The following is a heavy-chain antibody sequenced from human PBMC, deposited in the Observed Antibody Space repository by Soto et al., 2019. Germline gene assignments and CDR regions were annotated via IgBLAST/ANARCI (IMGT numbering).Heavy chain of an antibody. Sequence: QVQLVESGGGVVQPGTSLRLSCVGSGFTFRSYVIHWVRQAPGKGLEWVALTSYDGSNNFYGDSVKGRFSISRHNSRNTVELQMDSLRFEDTALYYSARWGTTGGLDVWGQGTLVPVSS. D-gene: IGHD3-16*01. CDR2: TSYDGSNN. J-gene: IGHJ4*02. CDR3: ARWGTTGGLDV. V-gene: IGHV3-33*05. CDR1: GFTFRSYV.